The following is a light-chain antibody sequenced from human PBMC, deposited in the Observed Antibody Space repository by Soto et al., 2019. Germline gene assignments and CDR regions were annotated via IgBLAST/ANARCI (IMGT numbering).Light chain of an antibody. J-gene: IGKJ4*01. CDR3: QQLNGYQLA. Sequence: DIQLTQPPSFLSAFVGDTVTITCRASQAMSTYLAWYQQKPGKVPKLLSRSASTLQSGVPPRCSGGGSGTEVHLTISTLQPNDSGIYYCQQLNGYQLAFGGGTNVEIK. V-gene: IGKV1-9*01. CDR2: SAS. CDR1: QAMSTY.